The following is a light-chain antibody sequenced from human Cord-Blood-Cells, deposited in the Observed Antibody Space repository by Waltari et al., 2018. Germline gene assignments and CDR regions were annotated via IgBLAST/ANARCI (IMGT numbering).Light chain of an antibody. CDR3: CSYAGSSTLV. Sequence: QSALTQPASVSGSPGQSITISCTGTSSDVGSYNLVSWYQQHPGKAPKLMIYEGSKRPSGVSNGFSGSKSGNTASLTISGLQAEDEADYYCCSYAGSSTLVFGGGTKLTVL. V-gene: IGLV2-23*01. CDR1: SSDVGSYNL. CDR2: EGS. J-gene: IGLJ2*01.